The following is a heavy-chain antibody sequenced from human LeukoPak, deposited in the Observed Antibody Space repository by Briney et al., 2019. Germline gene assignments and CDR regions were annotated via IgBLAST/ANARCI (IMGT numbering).Heavy chain of an antibody. D-gene: IGHD3-10*01. Sequence: PSETRSLTCTVSGVSISSSNSYWGWIRQPPGKGLEWIGSIYYSGNTYYNASLKSQVSISIDTSKNQFSLRLTSVTAADTAVYYCARHVGWFGELLSRYFDYWGQGTLVTVSS. CDR2: IYYSGNT. CDR3: ARHVGWFGELLSRYFDY. J-gene: IGHJ4*02. V-gene: IGHV4-39*01. CDR1: GVSISSSNSY.